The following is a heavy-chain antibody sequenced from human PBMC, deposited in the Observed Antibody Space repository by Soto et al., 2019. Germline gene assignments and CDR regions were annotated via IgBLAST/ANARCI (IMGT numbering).Heavy chain of an antibody. CDR2: IIPIIGII. CDR1: GGTFSTYT. J-gene: IGHJ5*02. V-gene: IGHV1-69*08. CDR3: AGDPDSHYNDSHASSYP. D-gene: IGHD3-22*01. Sequence: QVQLVQSGAEVKKPGSSVKVSCKASGGTFSTYTITWVRQAPGQGLEWMGRIIPIIGIINYAQKFQGRDTITADTYTGTAYMELTRLRSDDTAVYYCAGDPDSHYNDSHASSYPWGQGTLVTVSS.